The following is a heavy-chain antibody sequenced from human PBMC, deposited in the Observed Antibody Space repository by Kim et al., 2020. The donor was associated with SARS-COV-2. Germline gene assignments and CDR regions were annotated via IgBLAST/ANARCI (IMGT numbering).Heavy chain of an antibody. Sequence: SVKVSCKASGGTFSSQAVSWVRQAPGQGLEWIGGLIGLFGPTPSAPPFPGRVPLTADELTSTGYMELRNLRSEDTAVYYCARGRSYHDFWIDALWGQGT. CDR3: ARGRSYHDFWIDAL. CDR1: GGTFSSQA. J-gene: IGHJ4*02. V-gene: IGHV1-69*13. CDR2: LIGLFGPT. D-gene: IGHD3-3*01.